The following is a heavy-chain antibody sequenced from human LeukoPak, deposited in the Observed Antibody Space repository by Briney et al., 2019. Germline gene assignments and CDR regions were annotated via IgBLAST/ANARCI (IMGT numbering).Heavy chain of an antibody. CDR2: ISGSGGST. Sequence: GGSLRLSCAASGFTFSSYSMNWVRQAPGKGLEWVSGISGSGGSTYYADSVKGRFTISRDNSKNTLYLQMNSLRAEDTAVYYCAKYYDSSGYYYTMYNWFNPWGQGTLVTVSS. CDR3: AKYYDSSGYYYTMYNWFNP. V-gene: IGHV3-23*01. CDR1: GFTFSSYS. D-gene: IGHD3-22*01. J-gene: IGHJ5*02.